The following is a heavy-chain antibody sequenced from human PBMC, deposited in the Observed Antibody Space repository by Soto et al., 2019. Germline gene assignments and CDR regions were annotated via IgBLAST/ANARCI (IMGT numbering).Heavy chain of an antibody. J-gene: IGHJ4*02. CDR1: GFTFSGYA. Sequence: PGGSLRLSCAASGFTFSGYAMSWVRQAPGKGLEWVSIITGSGGKTYYADAVKGRFTISRDNSKNTLYLQMNSLRVEDTAIYYCLKVLQDGSYYLFGDPVLGLFDYWGQGTLVTVSS. V-gene: IGHV3-23*01. CDR2: ITGSGGKT. D-gene: IGHD1-26*01. CDR3: LKVLQDGSYYLFGDPVLGLFDY.